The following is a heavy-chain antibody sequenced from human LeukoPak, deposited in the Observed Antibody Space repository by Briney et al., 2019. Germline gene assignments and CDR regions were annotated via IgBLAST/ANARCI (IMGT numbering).Heavy chain of an antibody. J-gene: IGHJ4*02. CDR2: IFPGDTDT. CDR3: ARRFYSASYYDY. CDR1: GYIFSTHC. V-gene: IGHV5-51*01. Sequence: GESLHISCQGSGYIFSTHCIAWVRPMPGKGLEWMGIIFPGDTDTRYSPSFHGQVIISADKYISTAYLQWSSRNASDTAMYYCARRFYSASYYDYWGQGTLVTVSS. D-gene: IGHD1-26*01.